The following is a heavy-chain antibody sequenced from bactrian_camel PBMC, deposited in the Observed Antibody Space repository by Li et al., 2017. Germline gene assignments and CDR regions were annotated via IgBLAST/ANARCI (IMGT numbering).Heavy chain of an antibody. D-gene: IGHD5*01. CDR3: AAEFNRPWGALQRRAYTY. CDR2: IDSDGGT. Sequence: HVQLVESGGGSVQAGGSLRLSCAASGYTHAIYCMAWFRQAPGREREEVAAIDSDGGTSYADSVQGRFTISRDASEMYLQMDTLNTDDTGVYYCAAEFNRPWGALQRRAYTYWGQGTQVTVS. J-gene: IGHJ4*01. V-gene: IGHV3S53*01. CDR1: GYTHAIYC.